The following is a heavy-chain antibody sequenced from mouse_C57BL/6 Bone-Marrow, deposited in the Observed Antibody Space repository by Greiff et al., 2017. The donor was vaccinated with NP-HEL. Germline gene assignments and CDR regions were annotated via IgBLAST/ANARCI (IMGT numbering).Heavy chain of an antibody. CDR2: ISYDGSN. D-gene: IGHD2-1*01. J-gene: IGHJ1*03. Sequence: EVKLMESGPGLVKPSQSLSLTCSVTGYSITSGYYWNWIRQFPGNKLEWMGYISYDGSNNYNPSLKNRISITRDTSKNQFFLKLNSVTTEDTATYYCARDGNYGYWYFDVWGTGTTVTVSS. CDR3: ARDGNYGYWYFDV. CDR1: GYSITSGYY. V-gene: IGHV3-6*01.